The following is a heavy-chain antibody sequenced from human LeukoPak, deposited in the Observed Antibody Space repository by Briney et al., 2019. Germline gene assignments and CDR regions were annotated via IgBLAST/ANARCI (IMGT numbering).Heavy chain of an antibody. CDR3: ARRQGGSSWFFDY. J-gene: IGHJ4*02. V-gene: IGHV3-66*04. D-gene: IGHD6-13*01. CDR2: LFASGYA. Sequence: PGGSLRLSCAASGFSVSVNYMSWVRQAPGKGLEWVSVLFASGYAKYADSVKGRFTISRDSSENTLNLQMNSLRAEDTAVYYCARRQGGSSWFFDYWGQGTLVTVSS. CDR1: GFSVSVNY.